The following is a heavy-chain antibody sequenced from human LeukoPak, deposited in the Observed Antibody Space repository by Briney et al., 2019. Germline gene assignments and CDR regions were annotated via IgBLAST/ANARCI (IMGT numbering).Heavy chain of an antibody. CDR3: ARRRGGATVFDY. CDR2: INPSGGGT. J-gene: IGHJ4*02. Sequence: ASVKVSCKASGYTFTSHYMHWMRQAPGQGLEWMGTINPSGGGTSYAQKFQGRITMTRDTSTSTVSMELSSLTSEDTAVYYCARRRGGATVFDYWSQETLVTVPS. CDR1: GYTFTSHY. D-gene: IGHD1-26*01. V-gene: IGHV1-46*01.